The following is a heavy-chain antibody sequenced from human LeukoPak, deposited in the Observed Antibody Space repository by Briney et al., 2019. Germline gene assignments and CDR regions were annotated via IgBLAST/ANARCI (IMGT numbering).Heavy chain of an antibody. Sequence: GGSLRLSCAASGFTFSTSAMNWVRQAPGKGLEWVANIKQDGSEKYYVDSVKGRFTISRDNAKNSLYLQMNSLRAEDTAVYYCARDPRTVAHYFDYWGQGTLVTVSS. CDR1: GFTFSTSA. J-gene: IGHJ4*02. CDR2: IKQDGSEK. V-gene: IGHV3-7*01. D-gene: IGHD6-19*01. CDR3: ARDPRTVAHYFDY.